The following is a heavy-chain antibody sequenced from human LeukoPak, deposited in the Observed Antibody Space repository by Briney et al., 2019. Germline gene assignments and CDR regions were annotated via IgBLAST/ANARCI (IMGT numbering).Heavy chain of an antibody. D-gene: IGHD1-26*01. CDR2: IRYDGSNK. J-gene: IGHJ6*03. Sequence: GGSLRLSCAASGFTFSSYGIHCVRQAPGKGVEGVAFIRYDGSNKYYTDSVKGRFTISRDNSKHTLYLQMNSLRAEDTAVYYCAKGRGWEASYYYYYMDVWGKGTTVTISS. CDR1: GFTFSSYG. CDR3: AKGRGWEASYYYYYMDV. V-gene: IGHV3-30*02.